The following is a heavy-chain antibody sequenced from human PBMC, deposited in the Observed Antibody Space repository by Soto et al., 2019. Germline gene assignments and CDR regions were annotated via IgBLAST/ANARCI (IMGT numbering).Heavy chain of an antibody. CDR3: ARGIQLWPREGYYYYGMDV. V-gene: IGHV3-48*02. CDR2: ISSSSSTI. D-gene: IGHD5-18*01. Sequence: EVQLVESGGGLVQPGGSLRLSCAASGFTFSSYSMNWVRQAPGKGLEWVSYISSSSSTIYYADSVKGRFTISRDNAKNSLYLQMNSLRDEDTAVYYCARGIQLWPREGYYYYGMDVWGQGTTVTVSS. J-gene: IGHJ6*02. CDR1: GFTFSSYS.